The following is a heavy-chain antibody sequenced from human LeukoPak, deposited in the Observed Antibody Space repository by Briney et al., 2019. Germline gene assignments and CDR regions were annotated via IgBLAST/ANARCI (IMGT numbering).Heavy chain of an antibody. CDR2: IKQDGSEK. V-gene: IGHV3-7*01. Sequence: GGSLRLSCAASGFTFSSYWMSWVRQAPGKELEWVANIKQDGSEKYYVDSVKGRFTISRDNAKNSLYLQMNSLRAEDTAVYYCASTGYSHYYYGMDVWGQGTTVTVSS. D-gene: IGHD3-9*01. J-gene: IGHJ6*02. CDR1: GFTFSSYW. CDR3: ASTGYSHYYYGMDV.